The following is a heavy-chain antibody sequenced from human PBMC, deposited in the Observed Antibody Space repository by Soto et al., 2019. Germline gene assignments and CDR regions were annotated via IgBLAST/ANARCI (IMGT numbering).Heavy chain of an antibody. D-gene: IGHD3-16*02. Sequence: AXSVKVSCTASGCTFTSYYMHWGRQAPGQGLEWMGIINPSGGSTSYAQKFQCRVTMTRDTSTSTVYMELSSLRSEDTAVYYCARGVLSASPYYYYYYGMDVSGQGTTVTVSS. CDR1: GCTFTSYY. J-gene: IGHJ6*02. V-gene: IGHV1-46*01. CDR3: ARGVLSASPYYYYYYGMDV. CDR2: INPSGGST.